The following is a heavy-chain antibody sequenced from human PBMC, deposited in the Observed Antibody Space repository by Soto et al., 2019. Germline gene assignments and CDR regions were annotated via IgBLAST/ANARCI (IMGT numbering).Heavy chain of an antibody. CDR2: IKSKAFGGTP. Sequence: GGSLRLSCSPSGFTLGDYAMNWFRQAPGKGLEWVGFIKSKAFGGTPEYAASVKGRFTISRDDSMSIAYLQMNSLKTDDTAVYYCTRDHYGRGFSSGAFDSWGQGTPVTVSS. D-gene: IGHD5-18*01. J-gene: IGHJ4*02. CDR1: GFTLGDYA. V-gene: IGHV3-49*03. CDR3: TRDHYGRGFSSGAFDS.